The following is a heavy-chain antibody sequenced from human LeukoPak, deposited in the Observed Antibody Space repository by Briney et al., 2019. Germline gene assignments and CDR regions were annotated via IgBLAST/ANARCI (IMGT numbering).Heavy chain of an antibody. CDR3: ARGRKDCSAGNCYSDY. J-gene: IGHJ4*02. CDR1: GFTFGNYW. Sequence: PGGSLRLSCAASGFTFGNYWMNWVRQAPGKGLQWVANIQEAGSEKYYVDSVKGRFTISRGNAKNSLYLQMNSLRAEDTAVYYCARGRKDCSAGNCYSDYWGQGTLVTVSS. D-gene: IGHD2-15*01. CDR2: IQEAGSEK. V-gene: IGHV3-7*01.